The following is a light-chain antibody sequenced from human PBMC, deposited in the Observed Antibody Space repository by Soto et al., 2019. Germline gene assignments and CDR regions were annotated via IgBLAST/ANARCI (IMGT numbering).Light chain of an antibody. V-gene: IGKV1-9*01. CDR2: AAS. CDR1: QGISSY. CDR3: QQLNSYPLT. Sequence: DIPLTQSPSFLSASGGDRVTITSRASQGISSYLAWHQQKPGKAPKLLIYAASSLQSGVPSRFSGSGSGTEFTLTISRLQPEDFATYYCQQLNSYPLTFGGGTKVEIK. J-gene: IGKJ4*01.